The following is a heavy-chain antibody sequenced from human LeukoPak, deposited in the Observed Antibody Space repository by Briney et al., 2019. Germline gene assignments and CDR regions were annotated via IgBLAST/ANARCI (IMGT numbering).Heavy chain of an antibody. V-gene: IGHV3-23*01. J-gene: IGHJ4*02. CDR1: GFTFSSYA. D-gene: IGHD3-9*01. CDR2: ISGSGGST. Sequence: PGGSLRLSCAASGFTFSSYAMSWVRQAPGKGLEWVSAISGSGGSTYYADSVKGRFTISRDNSKNTPYLQMNSLRAEDTAVYYCAKSAAGWLLYYSDYWGQGTLVTVSS. CDR3: AKSAAGWLLYYSDY.